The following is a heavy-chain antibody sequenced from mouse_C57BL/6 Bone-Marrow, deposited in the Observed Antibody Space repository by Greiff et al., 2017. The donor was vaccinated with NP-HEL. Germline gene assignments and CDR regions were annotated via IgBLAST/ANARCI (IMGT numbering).Heavy chain of an antibody. J-gene: IGHJ1*03. CDR3: ARLDDYWYFDV. CDR2: IWSGGST. V-gene: IGHV2-2*01. Sequence: VKLVESGPGLVQPSQSLSITCTVSGFSLTSYGVHWVRQSPGKGLEWLGVIWSGGSTDYNAAFISRLSISKDNSKSQVFFKMNSLQADDTAIYYCARLDDYWYFDVWGTGTTVTVSS. CDR1: GFSLTSYG.